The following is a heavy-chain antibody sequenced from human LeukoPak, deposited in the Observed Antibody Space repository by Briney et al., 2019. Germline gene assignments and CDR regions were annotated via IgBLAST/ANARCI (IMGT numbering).Heavy chain of an antibody. CDR2: SRNKANSYFT. CDR1: GFTFSDHY. CDR3: ARGGGSYYYGMDV. V-gene: IGHV3-72*01. D-gene: IGHD1-26*01. J-gene: IGHJ6*02. Sequence: PGGSLRLSCAASGFTFSDHYMDWVRQAPGKGLEWVGRSRNKANSYFTEYAASVKGRFTISRDESKNSLFLQMNSLKTEDTAVYYCARGGGSYYYGMDVWGQGTTVTVSS.